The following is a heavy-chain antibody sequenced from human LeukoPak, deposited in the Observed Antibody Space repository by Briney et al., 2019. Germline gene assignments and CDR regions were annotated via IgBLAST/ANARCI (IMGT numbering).Heavy chain of an antibody. Sequence: ASVKVSCKXSGYTFTSYGISWVRQAPGQGLEWMGWISIYNGNTDYAQKLRGRVTMTTDTSTSTAYMELRSLRSDDTAVYYCARITYDFWSGYYMPDDPWGQGTLVTVSS. J-gene: IGHJ5*02. CDR2: ISIYNGNT. CDR3: ARITYDFWSGYYMPDDP. V-gene: IGHV1-18*01. CDR1: GYTFTSYG. D-gene: IGHD3-3*01.